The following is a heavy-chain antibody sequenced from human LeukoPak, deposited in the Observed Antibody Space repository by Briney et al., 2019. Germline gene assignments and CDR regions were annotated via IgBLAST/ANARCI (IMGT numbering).Heavy chain of an antibody. CDR3: ARHTAARRSYYYMDV. J-gene: IGHJ6*03. D-gene: IGHD6-6*01. CDR1: GGSISSSSYY. CDR2: INYSGST. V-gene: IGHV4-39*01. Sequence: SETLSLTCTVSGGSISSSSYYWGWIRQPPGKGLEWIGSINYSGSTYYNPSLKSRVTISVDTSKNQFSLKLSSVTAADTAVYYCARHTAARRSYYYMDVWGKGTTVTVSS.